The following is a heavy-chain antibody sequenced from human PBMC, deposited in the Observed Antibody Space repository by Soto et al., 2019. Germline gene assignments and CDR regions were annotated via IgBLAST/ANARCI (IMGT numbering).Heavy chain of an antibody. CDR1: GGSFSGYY. CDR2: INHSGST. V-gene: IGHV4-34*01. D-gene: IGHD1-26*01. J-gene: IGHJ6*03. CDR3: ARGTLPSYYYYYYMDV. Sequence: SETLSLTCAVYGGSFSGYYWSWIRQPPGKGLEWIGEINHSGSTNYNPSLKSRVTISVDTSKNQFSLKLSFVTAADTAVYYCARGTLPSYYYYYYMDVWGKGTTVTVSS.